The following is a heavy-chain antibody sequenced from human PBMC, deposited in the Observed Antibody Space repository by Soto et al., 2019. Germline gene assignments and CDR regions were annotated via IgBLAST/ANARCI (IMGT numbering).Heavy chain of an antibody. V-gene: IGHV4-4*02. Sequence: SETLSLTCAVSGGSISSGFWWSWVRQTPVKGLEWIGEIFHTGSTNYNPSLRSRVTISVDNSKNQFSLNLKFVTAADTAVYFCATHRGNTYGPYDDWGQGNLVTVS. CDR1: GGSISSGFW. J-gene: IGHJ4*02. D-gene: IGHD5-18*01. CDR3: ATHRGNTYGPYDD. CDR2: IFHTGST.